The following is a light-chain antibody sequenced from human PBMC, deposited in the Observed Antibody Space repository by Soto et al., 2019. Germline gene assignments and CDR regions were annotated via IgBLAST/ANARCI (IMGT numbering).Light chain of an antibody. CDR1: QSISSW. CDR3: QQYNSYPIT. J-gene: IGKJ5*01. CDR2: KAS. Sequence: DIQLTQSPSTLSASVGDRVTMPCRASQSISSWLAWYQQKPGKAPKLLIYKASSLESGVPSRFRGSGSGTECTPTISSLQPDDFETYYCQQYNSYPITFGQGTRLEI. V-gene: IGKV1-5*03.